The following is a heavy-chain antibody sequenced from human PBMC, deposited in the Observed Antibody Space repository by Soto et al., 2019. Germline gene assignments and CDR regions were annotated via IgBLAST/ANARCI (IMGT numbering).Heavy chain of an antibody. J-gene: IGHJ6*02. CDR2: IYWDNDK. D-gene: IGHD2-15*01. CDR1: GFSVSTSGVG. Sequence: QITLKESGPTLVKPTQTLTLTCTFSGFSVSTSGVGVAWIRQSPGKALEWLALIYWDNDKRYSPILQSRVTIXKXTSKNQVVLTMTNMDPVDTATYYCAHKGGRGAGMDVWGQGTTVTVSS. CDR3: AHKGGRGAGMDV. V-gene: IGHV2-5*02.